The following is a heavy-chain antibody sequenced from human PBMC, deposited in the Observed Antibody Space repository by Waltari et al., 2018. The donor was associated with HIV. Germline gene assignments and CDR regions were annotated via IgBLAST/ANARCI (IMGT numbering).Heavy chain of an antibody. CDR3: ARGLVRGLDY. V-gene: IGHV1-2*07. CDR1: GYTFTGYY. CDR2: INRNGGGT. D-gene: IGHD6-13*01. J-gene: IGHJ4*02. Sequence: QVQLVQSGAEVKKPGASVKVSCKASGYTFTGYYMHWVRKAPGQGLEWMGWINRNGGGTTYAHKFQGRVTMTRDTSSSPAYMELSRLRSDDTAVYYCARGLVRGLDYWGQGTLVTVSS.